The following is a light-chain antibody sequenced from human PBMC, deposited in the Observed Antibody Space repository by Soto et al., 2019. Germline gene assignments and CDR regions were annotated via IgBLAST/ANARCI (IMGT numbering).Light chain of an antibody. CDR2: GAS. Sequence: EIVLTQSPATLSLSPGERATLSCRASQSVSNYLAWFQQKPGQAPRLLIYGASSRATGIPDRFSGSGSGTDFTLTISRLEPEDFAVYYCQQYATSPFTFGPGTKVDIK. V-gene: IGKV3-20*01. J-gene: IGKJ3*01. CDR3: QQYATSPFT. CDR1: QSVSNY.